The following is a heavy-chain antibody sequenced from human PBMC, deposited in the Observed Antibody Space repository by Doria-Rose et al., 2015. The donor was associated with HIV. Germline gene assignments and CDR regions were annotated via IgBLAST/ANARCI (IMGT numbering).Heavy chain of an antibody. CDR1: GVSLSSPGMG. J-gene: IGHJ4*02. V-gene: IGHV2-26*01. CDR2: IFSYDER. D-gene: IGHD6-13*01. Sequence: QESGPVLVKPTETLTLTCTVSGVSLSSPGMGVSWIRQPPGKALEWLADIFSYDERSYKASLKSRLTISRGTSKSQVVLTMTDTDPVDTATYYCARIKSSRWYHKYYFDFWGQGTLVIVSA. CDR3: ARIKSSRWYHKYYFDF.